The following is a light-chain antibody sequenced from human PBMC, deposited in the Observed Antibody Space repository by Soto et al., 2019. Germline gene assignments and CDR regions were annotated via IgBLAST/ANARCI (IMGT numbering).Light chain of an antibody. CDR2: DDN. CDR1: SSNIGGNS. Sequence: QSVMTQPPSVSAAPGQKVTISCSGSSSNIGGNSVSWYQQLPGTAPKLLIYDDNNQPSGIPARFSGSKSGTSATLGITGFQTGDEADYYCGSWDSSLSAYVFGTGTKLTVL. CDR3: GSWDSSLSAYV. V-gene: IGLV1-51*01. J-gene: IGLJ1*01.